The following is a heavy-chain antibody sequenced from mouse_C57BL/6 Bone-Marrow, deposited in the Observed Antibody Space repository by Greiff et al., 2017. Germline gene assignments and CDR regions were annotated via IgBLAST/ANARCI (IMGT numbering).Heavy chain of an antibody. J-gene: IGHJ4*01. CDR1: GYTFTDYY. D-gene: IGHD1-1*01. CDR3: ARSGLITTVVATRYYAMDY. V-gene: IGHV1-77*01. Sequence: VKLMESGAELVKPGASVKISCKASGYTFTDYYINWVKQRPGQGLEWIGKIGPGSGSTYYNEKFKGKATLTADKSSSTAYMQLSSLTSEDSAVYFCARSGLITTVVATRYYAMDYWGQGTSVTVSS. CDR2: IGPGSGST.